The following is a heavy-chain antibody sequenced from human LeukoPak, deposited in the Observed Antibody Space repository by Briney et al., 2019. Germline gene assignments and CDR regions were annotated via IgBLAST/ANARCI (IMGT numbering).Heavy chain of an antibody. CDR2: IYYGGST. CDR3: ARRRRQQLNKLSEDY. J-gene: IGHJ4*02. CDR1: GGSIRSSPYY. Sequence: PSETLSLTCTVSGGSIRSSPYYWGWIRQPPGKGLEWIGSIYYGGSTYYNPSLKSRVTISVDTSKNQFSLKLTSVTTADTAVYYCARRRRQQLNKLSEDYWGQGTLVTVSS. V-gene: IGHV4-39*01. D-gene: IGHD6-13*01.